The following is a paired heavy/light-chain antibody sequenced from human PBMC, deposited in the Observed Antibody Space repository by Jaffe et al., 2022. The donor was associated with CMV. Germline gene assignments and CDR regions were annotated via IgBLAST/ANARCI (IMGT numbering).Heavy chain of an antibody. CDR3: ARAKRWLQYGYWYFDL. CDR1: GYTFTSYG. J-gene: IGHJ2*01. Sequence: QVQLVQSGAEVKKPGASVKVSCKASGYTFTSYGISWVRQAPGQGLEWMGWISAYNGNTNYAQKLQGRVTMTTDTSTSTAYMELRSLRSDDTAVYYCARAKRWLQYGYWYFDLWGRGTLVTVSS. V-gene: IGHV1-18*01. D-gene: IGHD5-12*01. CDR2: ISAYNGNT.
Light chain of an antibody. V-gene: IGKV3-20*01. CDR1: QSVSSSY. CDR2: GAS. J-gene: IGKJ4*01. CDR3: QQYGSSPLA. Sequence: EIVLTQSPGTLSLSPGERATLSCRASQSVSSSYLAWYQQKPGQAPRLLIYGASSRATGIPDRFSGSGSGTDFTLTISRLEPEDFAVYYCQQYGSSPLAFGGGTKVEIK.